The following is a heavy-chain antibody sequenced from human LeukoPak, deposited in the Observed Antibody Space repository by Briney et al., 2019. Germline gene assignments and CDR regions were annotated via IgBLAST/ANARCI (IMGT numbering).Heavy chain of an antibody. J-gene: IGHJ4*02. CDR2: IIPIFGTA. CDR3: ARGGAARPFDY. Sequence: AASVKVSCKASGGTFSSYDISWVRQAPGQGLEWMGGIIPIFGTANYAQKFQGRVTITADESTSTACMELRSLRSDDTAVYYCARGGAARPFDYWGREPWSPSPQ. CDR1: GGTFSSYD. D-gene: IGHD6-6*01. V-gene: IGHV1-69*13.